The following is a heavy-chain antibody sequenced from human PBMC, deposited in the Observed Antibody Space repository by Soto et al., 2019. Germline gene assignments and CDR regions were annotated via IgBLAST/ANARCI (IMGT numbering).Heavy chain of an antibody. J-gene: IGHJ1*01. Sequence: VGSLRLSCATSGTSGFNFTKAWVNWVRQAPGKGLEWVGRIKSKIDGGTTDYAAPVKGRFTVSRDDSKATLHLQMNGLHTEDTAVYYCATYETTGYYAKHHLQYWGQGTLVTVS. CDR3: ATYETTGYYAKHHLQY. CDR1: GFNFTKAW. V-gene: IGHV3-15*05. CDR2: IKSKIDGGTT. D-gene: IGHD3-9*01.